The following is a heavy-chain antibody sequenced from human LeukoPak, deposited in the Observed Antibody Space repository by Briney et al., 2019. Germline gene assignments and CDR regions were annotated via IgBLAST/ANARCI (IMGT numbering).Heavy chain of an antibody. CDR1: GLTFSSYS. J-gene: IGHJ4*02. D-gene: IGHD3-22*01. Sequence: GGSLRLSCAASGLTFSSYSMNWVRQAPGKGLEWVSSISSSSSYIYYADSVKGRFTISRDNAKNSLYLQMNSLRAEDTAVYYCASISGGDDSSGYYLFDYWGQGTLVTVSS. CDR2: ISSSSSYI. V-gene: IGHV3-21*01. CDR3: ASISGGDDSSGYYLFDY.